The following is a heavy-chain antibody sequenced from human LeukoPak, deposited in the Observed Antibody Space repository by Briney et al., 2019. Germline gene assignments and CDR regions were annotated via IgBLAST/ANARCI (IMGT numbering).Heavy chain of an antibody. CDR3: AKVVGATLIDY. CDR2: ISGSGGST. J-gene: IGHJ4*02. CDR1: GFTFDDYG. Sequence: GGSLRLSCVASGFTFDDYGMIWVRQAPGKGLEWVSAISGSGGSTYYADSVKGRFTISRDNSKNTLYLQMNSLRAEDTAVYYCAKVVGATLIDYWGQGTLVTVSS. D-gene: IGHD1-26*01. V-gene: IGHV3-23*01.